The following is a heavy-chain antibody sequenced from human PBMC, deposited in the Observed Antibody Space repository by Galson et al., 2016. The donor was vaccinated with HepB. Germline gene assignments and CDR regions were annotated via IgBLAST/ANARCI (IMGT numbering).Heavy chain of an antibody. CDR1: GYSFTTHS. Sequence: SVKVSCKASGYSFTTHSMHRVRQAPGQRLEWMGWPNGGTGETRSSERFQDRLTITMDTSASTAYMQLSSLRSEDTARYYCARELYGTIAFDIWGPGTMVAVSS. CDR3: ARELYGTIAFDI. D-gene: IGHD4/OR15-4a*01. CDR2: PNGGTGET. V-gene: IGHV1-3*01. J-gene: IGHJ3*02.